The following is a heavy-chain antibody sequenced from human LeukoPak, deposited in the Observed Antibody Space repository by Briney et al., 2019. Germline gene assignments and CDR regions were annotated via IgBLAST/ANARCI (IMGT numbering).Heavy chain of an antibody. CDR2: INPSGGGT. V-gene: IGHV1-46*01. Sequence: ASVPDSLKASGYTFISYHMHWVRQAPGQGLEWMGIINPSGGGTSYAQKFQGRVTMTKDTSTSTVYMELSSLRSEDTAVYYCARDGYSSSWSAGGMYDDGMDVWGQQTTVIVSS. J-gene: IGHJ6*02. CDR3: ARDGYSSSWSAGGMYDDGMDV. D-gene: IGHD6-13*01. CDR1: GYTFISYH.